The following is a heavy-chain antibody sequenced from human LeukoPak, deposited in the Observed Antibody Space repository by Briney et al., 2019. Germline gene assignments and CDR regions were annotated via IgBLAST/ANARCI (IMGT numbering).Heavy chain of an antibody. D-gene: IGHD4-17*01. Sequence: GGSLRLSCAASGFTFSSYAMSWVRQAPGKGLEWVSAISGSGGSTYYADSVKGRFTISRDNSKNTLYLQMNSLRAEDTAVYYCAKDANYGDYGRPENWYFDLWGRGTLVTVSS. V-gene: IGHV3-23*01. J-gene: IGHJ2*01. CDR2: ISGSGGST. CDR1: GFTFSSYA. CDR3: AKDANYGDYGRPENWYFDL.